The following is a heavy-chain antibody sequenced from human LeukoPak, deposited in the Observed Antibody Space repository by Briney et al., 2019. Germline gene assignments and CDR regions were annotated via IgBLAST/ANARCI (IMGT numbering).Heavy chain of an antibody. CDR1: GGSISRSGYY. D-gene: IGHD1-26*01. Sequence: SETLSLTCTVSGGSISRSGYYWGWFRQPPGKGLEWIGSIYYSGSTYYNPSLKSRVTISVDTSKNQFSLKLSSVTAADTAVYYCARPLVRGSYPGPFDYWGQGTLVTVSS. V-gene: IGHV4-39*07. J-gene: IGHJ4*02. CDR2: IYYSGST. CDR3: ARPLVRGSYPGPFDY.